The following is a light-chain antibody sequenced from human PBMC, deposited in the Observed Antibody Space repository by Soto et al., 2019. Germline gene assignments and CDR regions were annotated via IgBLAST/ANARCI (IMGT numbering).Light chain of an antibody. CDR1: QSVSSY. Sequence: EIVLTQSPATLSLSPGERATLSCRASQSVSSYLAWYQQKPGQAPRLLIYDASNRATGIPARFSGSGSGTDFTRTISSLEPEEFAVYYCQQRSSWPLTCGGGTKVEIK. CDR3: QQRSSWPLT. J-gene: IGKJ4*01. CDR2: DAS. V-gene: IGKV3-11*01.